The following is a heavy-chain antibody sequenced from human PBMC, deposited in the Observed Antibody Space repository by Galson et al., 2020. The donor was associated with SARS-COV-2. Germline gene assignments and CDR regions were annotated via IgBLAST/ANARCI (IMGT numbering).Heavy chain of an antibody. D-gene: IGHD2-8*02. Sequence: GGSLRLSCAASGFTFSSYEMNWVRQAPGGGLEWLSYISSSGGAIYYADSLKGRFTISRDNAKNSLFLQMSSLGVEYTAVYYCARGVYRPQVVGYSGMDVWGHGTTVTVSS. CDR1: GFTFSSYE. CDR2: ISSSGGAI. CDR3: ARGVYRPQVVGYSGMDV. V-gene: IGHV3-48*03. J-gene: IGHJ6*02.